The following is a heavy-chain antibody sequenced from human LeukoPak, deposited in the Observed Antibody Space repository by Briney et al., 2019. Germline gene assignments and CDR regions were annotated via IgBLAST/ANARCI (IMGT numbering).Heavy chain of an antibody. CDR3: ARDFCGDCYFGPNHFDY. J-gene: IGHJ4*02. CDR1: GFTFSDYY. V-gene: IGHV3-11*04. CDR2: ITSSGSTI. Sequence: KAGGSLRLSCAASGFTFSDYYMSWIRQAPGKGLEWVSYITSSGSTIYYADSVKGRFTISRDNAKNSLYLQMNSLRAEDTAVYYCARDFCGDCYFGPNHFDYWGQGTLVTVSS. D-gene: IGHD2-21*02.